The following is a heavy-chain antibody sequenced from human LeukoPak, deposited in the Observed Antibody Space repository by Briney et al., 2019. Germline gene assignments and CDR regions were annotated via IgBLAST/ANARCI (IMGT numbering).Heavy chain of an antibody. D-gene: IGHD3-10*01. CDR1: GYTFTGYY. CDR3: ARLEDYYGSGSYYNPRDY. CDR2: INPNSGGT. J-gene: IGHJ4*02. V-gene: IGHV1-2*02. Sequence: PRASVKVSCKASGYTFTGYYMHWVRQAPGQGLEWMGWINPNSGGTNYAQKFQGRVTMTRDKSISTAYMELYSLRSDDTAVYYCARLEDYYGSGSYYNPRDYRGQGTLVTVSS.